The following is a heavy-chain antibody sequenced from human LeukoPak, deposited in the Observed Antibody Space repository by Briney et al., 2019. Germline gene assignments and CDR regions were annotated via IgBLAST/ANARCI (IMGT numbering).Heavy chain of an antibody. V-gene: IGHV3-9*01. J-gene: IGHJ4*02. D-gene: IGHD6-13*01. CDR1: GFTFGDYA. CDR3: AKDIWETAAGYFDY. Sequence: PGGSLRLSCAASGFTFGDYAMHWVRQAPGKGLEWVSGISWNSGSIGYADSVKGRFTISRDNAKNSLYLQMNSLRAEDTALYYCAKDIWETAAGYFDYCGQGTLVTVSS. CDR2: ISWNSGSI.